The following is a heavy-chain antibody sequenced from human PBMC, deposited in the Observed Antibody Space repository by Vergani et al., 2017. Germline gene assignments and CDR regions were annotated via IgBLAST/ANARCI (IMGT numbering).Heavy chain of an antibody. J-gene: IGHJ4*02. D-gene: IGHD1-26*01. CDR3: VKDAGSYENFFDS. Sequence: EVQLLESGGSLKQPGGSVRLSCAASGFTFSTYAMHWVRQAPGKGLEWVSALTGGGGSTYYADSFKGRFIISRDNSRDTLYLQMNSLRPEDPPTYYCVKDAGSYENFFDSWGQGTLVTVSS. V-gene: IGHV3-23*01. CDR2: LTGGGGST. CDR1: GFTFSTYA.